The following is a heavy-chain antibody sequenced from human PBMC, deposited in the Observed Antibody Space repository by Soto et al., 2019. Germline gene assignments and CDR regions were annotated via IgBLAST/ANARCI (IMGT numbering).Heavy chain of an antibody. V-gene: IGHV1-8*01. D-gene: IGHD3-22*01. CDR1: GYSFTSLD. J-gene: IGHJ4*02. CDR3: ARQIYDSDTGPNFQYYFDS. Sequence: ASVKVSCKASGYSFTSLDINWVRQTAGQGLEWMGWMEPSTGRTGYAQKFQGRVTMTRDTSINTAYMELTTLTSDDTAFYYCARQIYDSDTGPNFQYYFDSWGQGTPVTVSS. CDR2: MEPSTGRT.